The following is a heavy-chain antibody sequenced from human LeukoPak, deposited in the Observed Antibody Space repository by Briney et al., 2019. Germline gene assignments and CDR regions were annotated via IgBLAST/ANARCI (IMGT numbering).Heavy chain of an antibody. V-gene: IGHV3-23*01. CDR3: AKGVAVASPYYFDY. J-gene: IGHJ4*02. Sequence: GGSLRLSCAASGFTFSTYAMSWVRRTPGKGLEWVSAITGGGGTTYYADSVKGRFTISRDNSKNTLYLQMNSLRAEDTAVYYCAKGVAVASPYYFDYWGQGTLVTVSS. D-gene: IGHD6-19*01. CDR2: ITGGGGTT. CDR1: GFTFSTYA.